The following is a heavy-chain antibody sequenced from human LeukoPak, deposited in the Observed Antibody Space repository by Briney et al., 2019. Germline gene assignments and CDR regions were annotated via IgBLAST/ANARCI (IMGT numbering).Heavy chain of an antibody. CDR3: ARGRFVKSGRLYYDILTGPVDY. CDR2: ISYDGSNK. V-gene: IGHV3-30*04. Sequence: GGSLRLSCAASGFTFSSYAMHWVRQAPGKGLEWVAVISYDGSNKYYADSVKGRFTISRDNSKNTLYLQMNSLRAEDTAVYYCARGRFVKSGRLYYDILTGPVDYWGQGTLVTVSS. J-gene: IGHJ4*02. CDR1: GFTFSSYA. D-gene: IGHD3-9*01.